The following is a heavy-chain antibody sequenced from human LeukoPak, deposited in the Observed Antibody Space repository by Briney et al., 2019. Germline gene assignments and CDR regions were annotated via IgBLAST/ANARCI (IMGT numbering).Heavy chain of an antibody. CDR3: ARRLTQYDCFDP. D-gene: IGHD2-2*01. Sequence: SQTLSLTCAISGDSVSSNSVTWNWIRQSPSRGLEWLGRTYYRSTWYNDYAVSVRGRITVNPDTSKNQFSLHLNSVTPEDTAVYYCARRLTQYDCFDPWGQGILVTVSP. J-gene: IGHJ5*02. CDR1: GDSVSSNSVT. V-gene: IGHV6-1*01. CDR2: TYYRSTWYN.